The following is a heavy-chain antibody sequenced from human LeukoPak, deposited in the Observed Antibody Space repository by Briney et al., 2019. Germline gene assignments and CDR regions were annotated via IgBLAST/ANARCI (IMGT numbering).Heavy chain of an antibody. CDR3: AKDRRYSNYDASGGFI. CDR2: ISWNGGST. V-gene: IGHV3-43D*03. D-gene: IGHD3-22*01. Sequence: PGGSLRLSCVASGFTFDDYAMHWVRQAPGKGLEWVSLISWNGGSTYYADSVKGRFTISRDNANNPLYLQMNSLRAEDTALYYCAKDRRYSNYDASGGFIWGRGTMVTVSS. CDR1: GFTFDDYA. J-gene: IGHJ3*02.